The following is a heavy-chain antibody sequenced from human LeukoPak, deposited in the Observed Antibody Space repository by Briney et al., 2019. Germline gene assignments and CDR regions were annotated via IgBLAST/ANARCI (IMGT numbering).Heavy chain of an antibody. CDR2: IIPIFGTA. CDR1: GGTFSSYA. Sequence: SVKVSCKASGGTFSSYAISWVRQAPGQALEWMGGIIPIFGTANYAQKFQGRVTITADESTSTAYMELSSLRSEDTAVYYCASHKTWELPAYWGQGTLVTVSS. CDR3: ASHKTWELPAY. V-gene: IGHV1-69*13. D-gene: IGHD1-26*01. J-gene: IGHJ4*02.